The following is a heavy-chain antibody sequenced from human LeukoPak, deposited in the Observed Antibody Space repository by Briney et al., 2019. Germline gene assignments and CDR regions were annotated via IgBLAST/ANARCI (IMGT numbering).Heavy chain of an antibody. J-gene: IGHJ6*02. CDR2: IIPIFGTA. CDR1: GGTFSSYA. Sequence: SVKVSCKASGGTFSSYAISWVRQAPGQGLEWMGGIIPIFGTANYAQKFQGRVTITADESTSTAYMELSSLRSEDTAVYYCARASTYSDFWSGYHCYYYGMDGWGQGTTVTVSS. CDR3: ARASTYSDFWSGYHCYYYGMDG. D-gene: IGHD3-3*01. V-gene: IGHV1-69*13.